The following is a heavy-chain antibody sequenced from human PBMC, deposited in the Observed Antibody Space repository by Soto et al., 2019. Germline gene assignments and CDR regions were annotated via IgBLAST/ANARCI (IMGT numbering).Heavy chain of an antibody. Sequence: QVQLVESGGGVVQPGRSLRLSCAASGFTFSSYAMHWVRQAPGKGLEWVAVISYDGSNKYYADSVKGRFTISRDNSKNTLYRQMNSGRAEDTGVYYWGREGEGGGYYFDYWGQGTLVTVSS. V-gene: IGHV3-30-3*01. CDR3: GREGEGGGYYFDY. CDR1: GFTFSSYA. D-gene: IGHD3-16*01. CDR2: ISYDGSNK. J-gene: IGHJ4*02.